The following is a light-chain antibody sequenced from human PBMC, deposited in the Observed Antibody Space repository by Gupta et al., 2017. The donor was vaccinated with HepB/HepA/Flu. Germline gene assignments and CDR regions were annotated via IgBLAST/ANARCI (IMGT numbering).Light chain of an antibody. CDR2: DVS. Sequence: EILLTQSPAVLSLSPGERATLTCRASQNIRNYLAWYQHKSGRAPKLLIYDVSNRATGVPVRFSGSGSGTDFTLTISSLEPEDVAIYYCQQRNNRPRTFGQGTKVEI. CDR1: QNIRNY. J-gene: IGKJ1*01. V-gene: IGKV3-11*01. CDR3: QQRNNRPRT.